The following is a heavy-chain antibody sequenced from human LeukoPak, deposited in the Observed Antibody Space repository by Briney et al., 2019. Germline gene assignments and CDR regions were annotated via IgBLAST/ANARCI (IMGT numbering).Heavy chain of an antibody. Sequence: PSETLSLTCAVYGGSFSGYYWSWIRQPPGKGLEWIAYISDIGSINYNPSLKSRVAISLDTSKNQFSLKLSSVTAADTAVYYCAGHHPRNTVDFWGQGTLVTVSS. CDR1: GGSFSGYY. D-gene: IGHD2/OR15-2a*01. CDR3: AGHHPRNTVDF. CDR2: ISDIGSI. J-gene: IGHJ4*02. V-gene: IGHV4-59*08.